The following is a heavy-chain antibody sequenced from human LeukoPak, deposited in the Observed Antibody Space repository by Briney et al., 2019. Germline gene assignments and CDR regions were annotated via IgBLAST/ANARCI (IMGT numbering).Heavy chain of an antibody. D-gene: IGHD6-13*01. J-gene: IGHJ4*02. Sequence: PGGSLRLSCAASGFTFSRYAMSWVRQAPGKGLEWVSAISGSGGSTYYADSVKGRFTISRDNSKNTLYLQMNSLRAEDTAVYYCAKDRGYSSSWPDYWGQGTLVTVSS. CDR3: AKDRGYSSSWPDY. CDR2: ISGSGGST. V-gene: IGHV3-23*01. CDR1: GFTFSRYA.